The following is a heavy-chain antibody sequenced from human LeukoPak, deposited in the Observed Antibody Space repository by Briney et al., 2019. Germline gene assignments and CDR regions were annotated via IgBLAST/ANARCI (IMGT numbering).Heavy chain of an antibody. Sequence: GGSLRLSCAASGFTFSGSAMHWVRQASGKGLEWVGRIRSKANSYATAYAASVKGRFTISRDDSKNTAYLQMTSLKTEDTAVYYCTSRYSSSWSQFDYWGQGTLVTVSS. J-gene: IGHJ4*02. CDR2: IRSKANSYAT. D-gene: IGHD6-13*01. CDR3: TSRYSSSWSQFDY. CDR1: GFTFSGSA. V-gene: IGHV3-73*01.